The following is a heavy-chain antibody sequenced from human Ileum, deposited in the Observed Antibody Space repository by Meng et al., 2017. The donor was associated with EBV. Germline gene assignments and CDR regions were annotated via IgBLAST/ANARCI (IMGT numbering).Heavy chain of an antibody. CDR3: ARGRGNQPLFDF. D-gene: IGHD2/OR15-2a*01. Sequence: QVQLVQSGAEVKKPGSSVKVACKTSGGSFSTYTFSWVRQAPGQGLEWMGGLIPVLNKAKSAPRFQDRVTFTADETTTTAYMELSSLTFEETAVYFCARGRGNQPLFDFWGQGTLVTVDS. J-gene: IGHJ4*02. CDR1: GGSFSTYT. CDR2: LIPVLNKA. V-gene: IGHV1-69*10.